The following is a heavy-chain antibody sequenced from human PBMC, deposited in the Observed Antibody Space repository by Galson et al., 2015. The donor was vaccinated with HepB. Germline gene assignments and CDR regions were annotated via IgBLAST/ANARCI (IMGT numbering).Heavy chain of an antibody. CDR3: ALMGAPYCGGDCPRWFDP. CDR2: IYWDDDK. V-gene: IGHV2-5*02. CDR1: GLSLSTSGLG. Sequence: PALVKPTQTLTLTCTFSGLSLSTSGLGVGWIRRPPGKALEWLALIYWDDDKHYSPSLKSRLTITKDTSKDQVVLTMTNMDPVDTATYYCALMGAPYCGGDCPRWFDPWGQGTLVIVSS. J-gene: IGHJ5*02. D-gene: IGHD2-21*02.